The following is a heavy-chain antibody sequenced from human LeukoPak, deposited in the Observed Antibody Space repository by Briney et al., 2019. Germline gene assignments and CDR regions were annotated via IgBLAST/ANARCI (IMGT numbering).Heavy chain of an antibody. J-gene: IGHJ6*02. Sequence: SETLSLTCTVSGGSISSSSYYWGWIRQPPGKGLEWIGYIYYSGSTNYNPSLKSRVTISVDTSKNQFSLKLSSVTAADTAVYYCARHRGYSSSWSYYYGMDVWGQGTTVTVSS. CDR1: GGSISSSSYY. V-gene: IGHV4-61*05. D-gene: IGHD6-13*01. CDR3: ARHRGYSSSWSYYYGMDV. CDR2: IYYSGST.